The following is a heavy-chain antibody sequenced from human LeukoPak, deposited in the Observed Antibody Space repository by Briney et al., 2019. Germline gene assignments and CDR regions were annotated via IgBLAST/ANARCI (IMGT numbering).Heavy chain of an antibody. CDR1: GFTFDDYA. D-gene: IGHD2-15*01. CDR3: AKSVVPYPKGYFDY. J-gene: IGHJ4*02. V-gene: IGHV3-9*01. CDR2: ISWNSGSI. Sequence: AGGSLRLSCAASGFTFDDYAMHWVRQAPGKGLEWVSGISWNSGSIGYADPVKGRFTISRDNAKNSLYLQMNSLRAEDTALYYCAKSVVPYPKGYFDYWGQGTLVTVSS.